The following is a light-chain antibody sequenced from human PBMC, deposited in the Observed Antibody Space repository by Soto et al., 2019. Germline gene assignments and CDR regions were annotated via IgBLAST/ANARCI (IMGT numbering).Light chain of an antibody. V-gene: IGLV2-14*03. Sequence: QSVLTQPASVSGSPGQSITISCTGTSSDIGAYNYVSWYQQHPGKAPKLMIYDVTNRPSGVSNRFSGSKSGNTASLTISGLRAGDEADYYCSSYTSSSSYVFGTGTKVTVL. CDR3: SSYTSSSSYV. CDR2: DVT. CDR1: SSDIGAYNY. J-gene: IGLJ1*01.